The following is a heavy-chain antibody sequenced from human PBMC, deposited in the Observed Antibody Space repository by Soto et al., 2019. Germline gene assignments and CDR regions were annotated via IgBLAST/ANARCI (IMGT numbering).Heavy chain of an antibody. D-gene: IGHD2-15*01. V-gene: IGHV1-8*01. CDR2: MNPNSGNT. Sequence: ASVKVSCKASGYTFTSYDINWVRQATGQGLEWMGWMNPNSGNTGYAQKFQGRVTMTRNTSISTAYMELSSLRSEDTAVYYCARGDCSGGSCYGYNWFDPWGQGTLVTVSS. J-gene: IGHJ5*02. CDR1: GYTFTSYD. CDR3: ARGDCSGGSCYGYNWFDP.